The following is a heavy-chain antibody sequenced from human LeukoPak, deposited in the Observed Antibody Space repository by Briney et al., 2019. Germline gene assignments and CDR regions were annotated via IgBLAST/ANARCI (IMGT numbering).Heavy chain of an antibody. Sequence: PGGSLRLSCAASGFTFSSYSMNWVRQAPGKGLEWVSSISSSSSYIYYADSVKGRFTISRDNAKNSLYLQMNSLRAEDTAVYYCARADDSSGYSLYYYYYGMDVWGQGTTVTVSS. CDR1: GFTFSSYS. CDR3: ARADDSSGYSLYYYYYGMDV. V-gene: IGHV3-21*01. CDR2: ISSSSSYI. D-gene: IGHD3-22*01. J-gene: IGHJ6*02.